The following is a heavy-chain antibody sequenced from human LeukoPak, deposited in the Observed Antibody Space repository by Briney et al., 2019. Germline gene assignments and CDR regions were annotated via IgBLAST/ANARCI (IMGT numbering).Heavy chain of an antibody. Sequence: SETLSLTCTVSGGSISSSSYYWSWIRQPPGKGLEWIGEINHSGSTNYNPSLKSRVTISVDTSKNQFSLKLSSVTAADTAVYYCARGPRAYYYDTIDYWGQGTLVTVSS. D-gene: IGHD3-22*01. CDR2: INHSGST. V-gene: IGHV4-39*07. CDR3: ARGPRAYYYDTIDY. J-gene: IGHJ4*02. CDR1: GGSISSSSYY.